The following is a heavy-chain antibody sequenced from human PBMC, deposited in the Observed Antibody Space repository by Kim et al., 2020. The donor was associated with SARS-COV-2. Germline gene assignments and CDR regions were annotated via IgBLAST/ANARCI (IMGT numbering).Heavy chain of an antibody. J-gene: IGHJ6*02. V-gene: IGHV3-48*02. CDR1: GFMFSNSG. Sequence: GGSLRLSCGGSGFMFSNSGMHWVRQAPGKGLEWLSYISSSTSHIYYANSVRARFPISRDNAKNSVYLQMNSLRDEDTAVYYCARDDGADARFSGMDVWGQGPTVRVSS. CDR2: ISSSTSHI. D-gene: IGHD4-17*01. CDR3: ARDDGADARFSGMDV.